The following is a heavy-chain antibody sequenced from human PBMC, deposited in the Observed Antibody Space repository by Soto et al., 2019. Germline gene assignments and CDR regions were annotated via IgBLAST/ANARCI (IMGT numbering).Heavy chain of an antibody. CDR3: ARKWYGELGEGWFDP. V-gene: IGHV3-30-3*01. J-gene: IGHJ5*02. Sequence: QVQLVESGGGVVQPGRSLRLSCAASGFTFSDYALHWVRQAPGEGLEWVALISSDGNSKYYAHSVKGRFTVSRDNSKNTLYLEMDSLSAEDTAVYYCARKWYGELGEGWFDPWGQGTLVTVSS. D-gene: IGHD3-10*01. CDR1: GFTFSDYA. CDR2: ISSDGNSK.